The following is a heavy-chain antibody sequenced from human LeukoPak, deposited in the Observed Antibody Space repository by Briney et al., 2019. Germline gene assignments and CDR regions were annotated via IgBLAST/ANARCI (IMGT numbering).Heavy chain of an antibody. CDR3: ARDGGYCSSTSCYALSDY. CDR2: ISSSSSYI. D-gene: IGHD2-2*03. J-gene: IGHJ4*02. Sequence: PGGSLRLSCAASGFTFRSYSMNWVRQAPGKGLEWVSSISSSSSYIYYADSVKGRFTISRDNAKNSLYLQMNSLRAEDTAVYYCARDGGYCSSTSCYALSDYWGQGTLVTVSS. V-gene: IGHV3-21*01. CDR1: GFTFRSYS.